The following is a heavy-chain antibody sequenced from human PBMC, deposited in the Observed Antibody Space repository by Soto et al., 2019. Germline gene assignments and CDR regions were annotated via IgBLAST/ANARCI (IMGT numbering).Heavy chain of an antibody. J-gene: IGHJ4*02. V-gene: IGHV3-30-3*01. CDR3: ARDRDGYNDSFDY. CDR1: GFTFSSYA. D-gene: IGHD5-12*01. CDR2: ISYDGSNK. Sequence: GGSLRLSCAASGFTFSSYAMHWVRQAPGKGLEWVAVISYDGSNKYYADSVKGRFTISRDNSKNTLYLQMNSLRAEDTAVYYCARDRDGYNDSFDYWGQGTLVTVSS.